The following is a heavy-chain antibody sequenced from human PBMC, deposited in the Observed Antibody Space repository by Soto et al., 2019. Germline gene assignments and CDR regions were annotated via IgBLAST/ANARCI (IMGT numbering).Heavy chain of an antibody. CDR1: GFAFNTFP. CDR2: INENGETT. CDR3: AKVPDY. V-gene: IGHV3-23*01. Sequence: PGGSLRLSCAASGFAFNTFPMTWVRQAPGKGLEWVSTINENGETTHYADFVKGRFTISRDNSKNTLYLQMNSLRAEDTALYYCAKVPDYWGPGTLVTVSS. J-gene: IGHJ4*02.